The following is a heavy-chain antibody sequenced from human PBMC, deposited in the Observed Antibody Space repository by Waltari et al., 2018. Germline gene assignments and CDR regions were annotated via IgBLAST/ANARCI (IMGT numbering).Heavy chain of an antibody. Sequence: QVQLVQSGAEVKKPGSSVKVSCKASGGTFSSYAISWVRQAPGQGLEWMGGIIPIFGTANYAQKFQGRGTITADESTSTAYMELSSLRSEDTAVYYCARDYSGYDQGVFDYWGQGTLVTVSS. D-gene: IGHD5-12*01. CDR3: ARDYSGYDQGVFDY. CDR2: IIPIFGTA. V-gene: IGHV1-69*01. J-gene: IGHJ4*02. CDR1: GGTFSSYA.